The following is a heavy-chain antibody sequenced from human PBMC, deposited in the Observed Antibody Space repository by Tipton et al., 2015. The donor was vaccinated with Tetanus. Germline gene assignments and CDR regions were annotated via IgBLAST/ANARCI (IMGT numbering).Heavy chain of an antibody. CDR2: IYGRGST. J-gene: IGHJ3*02. CDR3: ARVLRYSAAGGWDDAFDI. D-gene: IGHD2-21*01. V-gene: IGHV4-61*02. Sequence: GLVKPSETLSLTCSVSGGSLRSGDHYWSWIRQSAGKGLEWIGRIYGRGSTNYNPSLKSRVAMSMDTSRNQFSLTLTSVTVADTAFYFCARVLRYSAAGGWDDAFDIWGQGTLVTVSS. CDR1: GGSLRSGDHY.